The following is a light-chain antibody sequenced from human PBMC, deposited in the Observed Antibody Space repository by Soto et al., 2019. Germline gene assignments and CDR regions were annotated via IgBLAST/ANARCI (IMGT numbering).Light chain of an antibody. CDR1: QSVSSGY. Sequence: DIVLTQSPGTLSLSPGEGATLSCRASQSVSSGYLAWYQQKPGQAPRLLIYGASSRATGIPDRFSGSGSGTEFTLTINRLEPEDFAVYYCQQYSSSPATFGQGTKVDIK. CDR2: GAS. V-gene: IGKV3-20*01. J-gene: IGKJ1*01. CDR3: QQYSSSPAT.